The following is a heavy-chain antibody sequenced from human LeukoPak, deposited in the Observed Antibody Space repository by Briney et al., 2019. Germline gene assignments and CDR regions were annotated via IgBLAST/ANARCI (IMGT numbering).Heavy chain of an antibody. J-gene: IGHJ6*03. CDR3: AKDRSKSLGSLDYYYYMDV. CDR2: IWYDGSNK. D-gene: IGHD6-13*01. CDR1: GFTFSSYG. V-gene: IGHV3-30*02. Sequence: GGSLRLSCAASGFTFSSYGMHWVRQAPGKGLEWVAVIWYDGSNKYYADSVKGRFTISRDNSKNTLYLQMNSLRAEDTAVYYCAKDRSKSLGSLDYYYYMDVWGKGTTVTVSS.